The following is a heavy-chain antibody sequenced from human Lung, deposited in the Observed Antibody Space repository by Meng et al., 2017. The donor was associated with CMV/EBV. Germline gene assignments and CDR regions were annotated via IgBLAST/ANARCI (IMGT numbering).Heavy chain of an antibody. CDR3: AKDLLLFGGPNAYFDQ. J-gene: IGHJ4*02. V-gene: IGHV3-30*02. Sequence: GESLKISCAASGFRFDDYGMHWVRQTPGKGLEWVAFIRHDGTNKFYGDSVKGRFTISRDNSKNTVYLQMNSLRPEETAVYYCAKDLLLFGGPNAYFDQWGQGTLVTVSS. D-gene: IGHD3-16*01. CDR2: IRHDGTNK. CDR1: GFRFDDYG.